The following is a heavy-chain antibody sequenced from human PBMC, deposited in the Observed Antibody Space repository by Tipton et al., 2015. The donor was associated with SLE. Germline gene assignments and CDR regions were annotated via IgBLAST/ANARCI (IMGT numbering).Heavy chain of an antibody. Sequence: TLSLTRPVSGASIRTGSYYWSWLRQHPGKGLGWIGYIYHSGSTFYNPSLQSRISVSVDTSKNHFSLEMTSVTAADTAVYYCARDMGGFYRGAFDIWGPGTMVTVSS. D-gene: IGHD3-16*01. CDR3: ARDMGGFYRGAFDI. CDR1: GASIRTGSYY. J-gene: IGHJ3*02. V-gene: IGHV4-31*03. CDR2: IYHSGST.